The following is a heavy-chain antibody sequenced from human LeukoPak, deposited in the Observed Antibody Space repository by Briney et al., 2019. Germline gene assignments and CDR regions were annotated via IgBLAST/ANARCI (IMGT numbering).Heavy chain of an antibody. Sequence: SGGSLRLSCAASGFTFSSYSMNWVRQAPGKGLEWVSSISSSSSYIYYADSVKGRFTISRDNAKNSLYLQMNSLRAEDTAVYYCARDIPYYYDSSGYYPRVPPYLWGAGGDIWGQGTMVTVSS. J-gene: IGHJ3*02. D-gene: IGHD3-22*01. V-gene: IGHV3-21*01. CDR1: GFTFSSYS. CDR2: ISSSSSYI. CDR3: ARDIPYYYDSSGYYPRVPPYLWGAGGDI.